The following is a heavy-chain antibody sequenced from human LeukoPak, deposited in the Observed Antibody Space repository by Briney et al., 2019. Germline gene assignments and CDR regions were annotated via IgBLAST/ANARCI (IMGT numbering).Heavy chain of an antibody. CDR1: GGSISSYY. V-gene: IGHV4-4*07. CDR2: IYTSGST. CDR3: ARDRATPYYYDSSGYGYYYYMDV. J-gene: IGHJ6*03. Sequence: SETLSLTCTVSGGSISSYYWSWIRQPAGKGLEWIGRIYTSGSTNYNPSLKSRVTMSVDTSKNQFSLKLSSVTAADTAVYYCARDRATPYYYDSSGYGYYYYMDVWGKGTTVTVSS. D-gene: IGHD3-22*01.